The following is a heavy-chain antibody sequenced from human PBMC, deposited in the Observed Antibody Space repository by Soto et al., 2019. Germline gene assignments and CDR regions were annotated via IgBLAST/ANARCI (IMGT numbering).Heavy chain of an antibody. J-gene: IGHJ4*02. Sequence: QVQLVQSGGGVVQPGRSLRLSCAASGFSFSNYGMHWVRQAPGKGLEWVALIAYDGSDKYYADSVKGRFTISRDNSKKMLYLQMNSLSPADPSVYFCAKVEVAYDYWGQGTLVIVSS. CDR3: AKVEVAYDY. D-gene: IGHD5-12*01. CDR1: GFSFSNYG. V-gene: IGHV3-30*18. CDR2: IAYDGSDK.